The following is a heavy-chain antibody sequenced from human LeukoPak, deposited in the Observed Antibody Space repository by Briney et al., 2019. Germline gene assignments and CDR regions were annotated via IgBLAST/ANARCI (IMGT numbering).Heavy chain of an antibody. D-gene: IGHD5-24*01. CDR2: IYYSGST. Sequence: SETLSLTCTVSGVSISSGGYYWSWIRQHPGKGLEWIGYIYYSGSTYYNPSLKSRVTISADTSKNQFSLKLSSVTAADTAVYYCARWLQLRDAFDIWGQGTMVTVSS. CDR1: GVSISSGGYY. J-gene: IGHJ3*02. V-gene: IGHV4-31*03. CDR3: ARWLQLRDAFDI.